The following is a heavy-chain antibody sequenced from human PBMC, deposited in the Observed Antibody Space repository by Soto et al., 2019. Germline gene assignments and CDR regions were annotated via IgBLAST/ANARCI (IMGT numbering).Heavy chain of an antibody. D-gene: IGHD6-6*01. CDR3: AKDRISIAARQGAFDI. V-gene: IGHV3-23*01. CDR2: ISGSGGST. Sequence: GGSLRLSCAASGFTFSSYAMSWVRQAPGKGLEWVSAISGSGGSTYYADSVKGRFTISRDNSKNTLYLQVNSLRAEDTAVYYCAKDRISIAARQGAFDIWGQGTMVTVSS. CDR1: GFTFSSYA. J-gene: IGHJ3*02.